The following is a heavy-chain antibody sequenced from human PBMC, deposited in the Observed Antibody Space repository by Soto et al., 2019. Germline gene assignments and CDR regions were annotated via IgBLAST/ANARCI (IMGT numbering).Heavy chain of an antibody. D-gene: IGHD5-12*01. Sequence: EVQLVESGGGLVQPGGSLRLSCAASGFTFSSYAMQWVRQAPGKGLEYVSAISSNGGSTYYANSVKGRFTISRDNSKNTLYLQMGSLRAEDMAVYYCARRDGYNFDYWGQGTLVTVCS. CDR1: GFTFSSYA. V-gene: IGHV3-64*01. CDR2: ISSNGGST. CDR3: ARRDGYNFDY. J-gene: IGHJ4*02.